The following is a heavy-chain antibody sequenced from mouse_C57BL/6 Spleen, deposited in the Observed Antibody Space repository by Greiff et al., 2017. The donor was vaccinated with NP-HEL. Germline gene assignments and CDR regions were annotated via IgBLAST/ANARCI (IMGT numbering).Heavy chain of an antibody. CDR1: GYAFSSSW. D-gene: IGHD1-1*01. CDR2: IYPGDGDT. V-gene: IGHV1-82*01. CDR3: ARERVFTTVVDY. J-gene: IGHJ2*01. Sequence: VKLVESGPELVKPGASVKISCKASGYAFSSSWMNWVKQRPGKGLEWIGRIYPGDGDTNYNGKFKGKATLTADKSSSTAYMQLSSLTSEDSAVYFCARERVFTTVVDYWGQGTTLTVSS.